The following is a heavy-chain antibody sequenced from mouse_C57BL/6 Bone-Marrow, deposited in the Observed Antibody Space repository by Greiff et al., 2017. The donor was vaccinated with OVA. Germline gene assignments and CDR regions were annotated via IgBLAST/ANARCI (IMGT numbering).Heavy chain of an antibody. D-gene: IGHD4-1*01. CDR2: IHPNSGST. CDR1: GYTFTSYW. J-gene: IGHJ3*01. CDR3: ASLGEGAWFAY. V-gene: IGHV1-64*01. Sequence: VQLQQPGAELVKPGASVKLSCKASGYTFTSYWMHWVKQRPGQGLEWIGMIHPNSGSTNYNEKFKSKATLTVDKSSSTAYMQLSSLTSEDSAGYYCASLGEGAWFAYWGQGTLVTVSA.